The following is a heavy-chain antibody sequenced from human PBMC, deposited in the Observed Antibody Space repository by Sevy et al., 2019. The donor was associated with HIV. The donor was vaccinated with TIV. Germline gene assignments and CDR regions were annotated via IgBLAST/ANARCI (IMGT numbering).Heavy chain of an antibody. V-gene: IGHV3-30*18. CDR3: AKWSMGGARWLQLGAFDI. D-gene: IGHD5-12*01. CDR1: GFTFSSYG. Sequence: GGSLRLSCAASGFTFSSYGMRWVRQAPGKGLEWVAVISYDGSNKYYGDSVKGRFTISRDNSKNTLYLQMNSLRAEDTAVYYCAKWSMGGARWLQLGAFDIWGQWTMVTVSS. CDR2: ISYDGSNK. J-gene: IGHJ3*02.